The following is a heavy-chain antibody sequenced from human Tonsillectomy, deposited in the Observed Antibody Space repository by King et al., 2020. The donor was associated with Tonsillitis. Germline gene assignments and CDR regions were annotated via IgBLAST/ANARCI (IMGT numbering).Heavy chain of an antibody. J-gene: IGHJ4*02. CDR2: IIPIFGTA. Sequence: QLVQSGAEVKKPGSSVKVSCKASGGTFSSYAISWVRQAPGQGLEWMGGIIPIFGTANYAQKFQGRVTITADESTSTAYMELSSLRSEDTAVYYCASAPLATYYYDSSGYTPFDYWGQGTLVTVSS. V-gene: IGHV1-69*01. D-gene: IGHD3-22*01. CDR1: GGTFSSYA. CDR3: ASAPLATYYYDSSGYTPFDY.